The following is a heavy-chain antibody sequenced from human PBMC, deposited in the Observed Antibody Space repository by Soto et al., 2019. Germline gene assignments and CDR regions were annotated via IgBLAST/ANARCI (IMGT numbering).Heavy chain of an antibody. D-gene: IGHD3-16*02. CDR2: IIPIFGTA. Sequence: ASVKVSCKASGGTFSSYAISWVRQAPGQGLEWIGGIIPIFGTANYAQKFQGRVTITADESTSTAYMELSSLRSEDTAVYYCAKAEGIDYVWGSYRSSFYFDYWGQGTLVTVSS. V-gene: IGHV1-69*13. J-gene: IGHJ4*02. CDR3: AKAEGIDYVWGSYRSSFYFDY. CDR1: GGTFSSYA.